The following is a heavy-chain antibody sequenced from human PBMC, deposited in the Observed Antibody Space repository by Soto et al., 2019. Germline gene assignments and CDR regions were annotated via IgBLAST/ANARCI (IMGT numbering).Heavy chain of an antibody. J-gene: IGHJ6*02. V-gene: IGHV3-48*03. CDR3: ASFRPPNTYYYYGMDV. CDR1: GFTFSSYE. D-gene: IGHD3-10*01. CDR2: ISSSGSTI. Sequence: GGSLRLSCAASGFTFSSYEMNWVRQAPGKGLEWVSYISSSGSTIYYADSVKGRFTIPRDNAKNSLYLQMNSLRAEDTAVYYCASFRPPNTYYYYGMDVWGQGTTVTVSS.